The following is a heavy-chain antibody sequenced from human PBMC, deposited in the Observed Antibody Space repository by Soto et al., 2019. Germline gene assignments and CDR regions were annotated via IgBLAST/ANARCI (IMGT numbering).Heavy chain of an antibody. Sequence: EVQLLESGGGLVQPGGSLRLSCAASGFTFSSYAMSWVRQAPGKGLEWVSAISGSGGSTYYADSVKGRFTISRDNSKNTLDLQMNSLRAEDTAVYYCAKDSAPFCSGGSCYSYFDYWGQGTLVTVSS. CDR2: ISGSGGST. CDR1: GFTFSSYA. CDR3: AKDSAPFCSGGSCYSYFDY. V-gene: IGHV3-23*01. D-gene: IGHD2-15*01. J-gene: IGHJ4*02.